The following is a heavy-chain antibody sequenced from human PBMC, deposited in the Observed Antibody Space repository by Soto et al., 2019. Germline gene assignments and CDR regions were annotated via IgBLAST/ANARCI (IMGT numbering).Heavy chain of an antibody. V-gene: IGHV1-8*01. D-gene: IGHD3-10*01. CDR1: GYTFTSYD. Sequence: ASVKVSCKASGYTFTSYDSNWVRQATGQGLEWMGWMNPNSGNTGYAQKFQGRVTMTRNTSISTAYMELSSLRSEDTAVYYCARGGVFFFAAPTNPFDYWGQGTLVT. CDR2: MNPNSGNT. CDR3: ARGGVFFFAAPTNPFDY. J-gene: IGHJ4*02.